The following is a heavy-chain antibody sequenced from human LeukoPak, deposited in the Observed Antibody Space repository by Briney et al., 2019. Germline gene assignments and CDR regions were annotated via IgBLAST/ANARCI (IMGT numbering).Heavy chain of an antibody. CDR3: TTENWGSTH. V-gene: IGHV3-15*01. CDR1: GFTFSSYA. D-gene: IGHD7-27*01. CDR2: IKNNADGGTT. Sequence: GGSLRLSCAASGFTFSSYAMTWVRQAPGKGPEWVGRIKNNADGGTTAYAAPVKGRFTISRDDSKNTLYLQMTSLKTEDTAVYYCTTENWGSTHWGQGTLVTVSS. J-gene: IGHJ4*02.